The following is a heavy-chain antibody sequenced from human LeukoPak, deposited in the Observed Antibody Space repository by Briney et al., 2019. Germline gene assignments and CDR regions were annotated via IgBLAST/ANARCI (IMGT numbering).Heavy chain of an antibody. CDR1: GGSFSGYY. Sequence: SETLSLTCAVYGGSFSGYYWSWIRQPPGKGLEWIGGINHSGSTNYNPSLKSRVTISVDTSKNQFSLKLSSVTAADTAVYYCARRYYYEIDIWGQGTMVTVSS. V-gene: IGHV4-34*01. J-gene: IGHJ3*02. CDR2: INHSGST. D-gene: IGHD3-22*01. CDR3: ARRYYYEIDI.